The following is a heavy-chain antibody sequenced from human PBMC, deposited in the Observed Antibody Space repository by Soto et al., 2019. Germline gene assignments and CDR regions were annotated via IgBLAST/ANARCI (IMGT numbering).Heavy chain of an antibody. J-gene: IGHJ4*02. CDR1: GFTFSSYW. CDR2: IHFDGSTT. Sequence: GGSLRLSCAASGFTFSSYWMHWVRQVPGKGLVWVSRIHFDGSTTHYADSVKGRFTISRDNAKNTLSLQMNSLRAEDTAVYYCFIYAYISGYYQFDYWGQGTLVTVSS. CDR3: FIYAYISGYYQFDY. V-gene: IGHV3-74*01. D-gene: IGHD5-12*01.